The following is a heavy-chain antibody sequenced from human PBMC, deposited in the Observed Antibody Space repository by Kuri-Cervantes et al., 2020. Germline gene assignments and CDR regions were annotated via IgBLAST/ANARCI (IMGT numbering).Heavy chain of an antibody. Sequence: SETLSLTCAVSGGSISSSNWWSWVRQPPGKGLEWIGEIYHSGSTNYNPSLKSRVTISVDKSKNQFSLKLSSVTAADTAVYYCARAIGWRQRNWFDPWGQGTLVTVSS. CDR3: ARAIGWRQRNWFDP. CDR2: IYHSGST. J-gene: IGHJ5*02. D-gene: IGHD2-15*01. CDR1: GGSISSSNW. V-gene: IGHV4-4*02.